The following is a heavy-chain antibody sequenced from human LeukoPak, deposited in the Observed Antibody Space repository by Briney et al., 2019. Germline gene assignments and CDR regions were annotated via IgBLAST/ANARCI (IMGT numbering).Heavy chain of an antibody. CDR1: GFIFGDYA. D-gene: IGHD5-18*01. CDR2: IRSKAYGGTT. V-gene: IGHV3-49*03. J-gene: IGHJ4*02. CDR3: SSHTAPRTFAY. Sequence: PGGSLRLSCTASGFIFGDYAMTWFRQAPGKGLEWVGFIRSKAYGGTTDYAASVKGRFTTSRDDSKSIAYLQLNSLKTEDTAVYYCSSHTAPRTFAYWGQGTLVTVSS.